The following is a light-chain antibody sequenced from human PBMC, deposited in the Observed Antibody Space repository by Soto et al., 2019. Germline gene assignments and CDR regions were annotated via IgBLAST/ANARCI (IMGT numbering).Light chain of an antibody. CDR1: QGLRND. Sequence: DIQMTQSPGALSACLVYRGTITCRARQGLRNDLGWYQQKPGKAPKRLIYAASSLQSGVPSRFSGSGSGTEFTLTISSLQPEDFATYYCLQHNSSLGGGTKVEIK. CDR2: AAS. V-gene: IGKV1-17*01. J-gene: IGKJ4*01. CDR3: LQHNSS.